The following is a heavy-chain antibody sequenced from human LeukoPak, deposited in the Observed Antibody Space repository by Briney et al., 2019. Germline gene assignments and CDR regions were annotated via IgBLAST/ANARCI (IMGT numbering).Heavy chain of an antibody. J-gene: IGHJ6*03. V-gene: IGHV4-4*07. CDR3: ARGRIAVAGTYIPSNWGPQLYYMDV. CDR1: GGSISSYY. CDR2: IYTSGRT. D-gene: IGHD6-19*01. Sequence: SETLSLTCTVSGGSISSYYYSWIRQPAGKGLEWIGRIYTSGRTNYNPSLKSRVTMSVDTSKNQFSLKLSSVTAADTAVYYCARGRIAVAGTYIPSNWGPQLYYMDVWGKGTTVTVSS.